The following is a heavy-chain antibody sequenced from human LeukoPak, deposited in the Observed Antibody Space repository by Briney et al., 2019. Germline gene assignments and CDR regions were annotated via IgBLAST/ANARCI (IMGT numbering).Heavy chain of an antibody. CDR2: ISTGGGST. CDR1: GFTFSNYA. D-gene: IGHD2/OR15-2a*01. CDR3: ARDYHNKGHDY. J-gene: IGHJ4*02. V-gene: IGHV3-23*01. Sequence: PGGSLRLSCAASGFTFSNYAMSWVRQAPGKGLGWVSGISTGGGSTYYADSVKGRFTISRDNSKNTLYLQMNSLRAEDTAVYYCARDYHNKGHDYWGPGTLVTVSS.